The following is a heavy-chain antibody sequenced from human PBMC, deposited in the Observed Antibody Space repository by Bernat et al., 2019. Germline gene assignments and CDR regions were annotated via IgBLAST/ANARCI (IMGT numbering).Heavy chain of an antibody. CDR1: GGTFSSYA. D-gene: IGHD2-2*01. J-gene: IGHJ6*03. CDR2: IIPIFGTA. Sequence: QVQLVQSGAEVKKPGSSVKVSCKASGGTFSSYAISWVRQAPGQGLEWMGGIIPIFGTANYAQKLQGRVTITADESTSTAYMELSSLRSEDTAVYYCARAIVVVPAATIEDYYYYMDVWGKGTTVTVSS. CDR3: ARAIVVVPAATIEDYYYYMDV. V-gene: IGHV1-69*01.